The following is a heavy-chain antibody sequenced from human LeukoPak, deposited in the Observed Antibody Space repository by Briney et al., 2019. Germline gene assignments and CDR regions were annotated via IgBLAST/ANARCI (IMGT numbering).Heavy chain of an antibody. CDR2: IYHSGSS. Sequence: PSETLSLTCTVSGGAISSSDYYWGWVRQPPGKGLEWIGSIYHSGSSYDNPSLKSRVAMSVDTSKNQFSLKLSSVTAADTAVYYCARAVDRSVRGVINRHSSYYYYYYMDVWGKGTTVTISS. D-gene: IGHD3-10*01. V-gene: IGHV4-39*07. CDR3: ARAVDRSVRGVINRHSSYYYYYYMDV. J-gene: IGHJ6*03. CDR1: GGAISSSDYY.